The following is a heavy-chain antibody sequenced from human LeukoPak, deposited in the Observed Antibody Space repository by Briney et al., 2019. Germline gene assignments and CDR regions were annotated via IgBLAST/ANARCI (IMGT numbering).Heavy chain of an antibody. CDR3: ARRPDASSGYYYVGPLTFDY. D-gene: IGHD3-22*01. CDR2: IYYSGST. J-gene: IGHJ4*02. Sequence: SETLSLTCTVSGGSISSSSYYWGWIRQPPGKGLEWFGSIYYSGSTYYNPSLKSRVTISVDTSKNQFSLKLSSVTAADTAVYYCARRPDASSGYYYVGPLTFDYWGQGTLVTVSS. V-gene: IGHV4-39*01. CDR1: GGSISSSSYY.